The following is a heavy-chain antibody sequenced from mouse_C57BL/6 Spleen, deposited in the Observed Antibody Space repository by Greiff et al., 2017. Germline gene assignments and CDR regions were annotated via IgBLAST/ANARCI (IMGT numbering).Heavy chain of an antibody. CDR2: INPTYGTT. Sequence: LVKPGASVKISCTASGYSFNDYNMNWVKHRNGKSLELIGVINPTYGTTSYNPKLKGKATLTVDQSTSTADMQLISRAYEDSAVYYCARYYGSSYPFAYWGQGTLVTVSA. D-gene: IGHD1-1*01. J-gene: IGHJ3*01. CDR1: GYSFNDYN. V-gene: IGHV1-39*01. CDR3: ARYYGSSYPFAY.